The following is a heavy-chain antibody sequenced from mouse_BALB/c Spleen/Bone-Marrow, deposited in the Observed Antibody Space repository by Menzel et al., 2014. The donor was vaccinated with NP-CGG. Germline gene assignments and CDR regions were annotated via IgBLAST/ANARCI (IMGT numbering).Heavy chain of an antibody. D-gene: IGHD2-10*02. Sequence: VQLQQSGPGLVAPSQSLSIPCTVSGFSLTGFGINWIRQPPGKGLEWLGMIWGDGTTDYNSALKSRLSIKKDNSKSQVFLKMNSLQAGDTARYYCAREKYGNYYAMDYWGQGTSVTVSS. CDR2: IWGDGTT. CDR3: AREKYGNYYAMDY. CDR1: GFSLTGFG. J-gene: IGHJ4*01. V-gene: IGHV2-6-7*01.